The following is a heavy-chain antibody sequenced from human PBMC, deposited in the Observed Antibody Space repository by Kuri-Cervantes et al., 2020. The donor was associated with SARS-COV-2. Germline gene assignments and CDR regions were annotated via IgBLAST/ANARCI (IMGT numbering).Heavy chain of an antibody. CDR3: ARDEGIAAAGPNYYYYGMDV. CDR1: GFTFSSYG. J-gene: IGHJ6*02. D-gene: IGHD6-13*01. CDR2: IWYDGSNK. V-gene: IGHV3-33*01. Sequence: GESLKISCAASGFTFSSYGMHWVRQAPGKGLEWVAVIWYDGSNKYYADSVKGRFTISRDNSKNTLYLQMNSLRAEDTAVYYCARDEGIAAAGPNYYYYGMDVWGQGTTVTVSS.